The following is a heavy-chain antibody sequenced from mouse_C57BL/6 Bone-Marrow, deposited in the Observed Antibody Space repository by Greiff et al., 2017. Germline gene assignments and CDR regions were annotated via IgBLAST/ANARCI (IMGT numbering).Heavy chain of an antibody. Sequence: QVQLQQPGAELVKPGASVKMSCKASGYTFTSYWLTWVKPRTGQGLEWIGDIYPGSGSTNYNEKFKSKATLTVDTSSSTAYMQLSSLTSEDSAVYYCARPYYSNYWYFDVWGTGTTVTVSS. CDR1: GYTFTSYW. J-gene: IGHJ1*03. CDR3: ARPYYSNYWYFDV. CDR2: IYPGSGST. V-gene: IGHV1-55*01. D-gene: IGHD2-5*01.